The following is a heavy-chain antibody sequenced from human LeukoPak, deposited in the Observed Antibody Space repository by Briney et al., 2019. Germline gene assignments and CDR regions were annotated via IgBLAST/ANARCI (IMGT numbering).Heavy chain of an antibody. Sequence: PGGSLRLSCAASGFSFSDYNMNWVRQAPGKGLEWVANIKQDGSEKYYVDSVKGRFTISRDNAKNSLYLQMNSLRAEDTAVYYCARTSFGEYRWGQGTLVTVSS. D-gene: IGHD3-10*01. CDR3: ARTSFGEYR. J-gene: IGHJ4*02. CDR2: IKQDGSEK. V-gene: IGHV3-7*01. CDR1: GFSFSDYN.